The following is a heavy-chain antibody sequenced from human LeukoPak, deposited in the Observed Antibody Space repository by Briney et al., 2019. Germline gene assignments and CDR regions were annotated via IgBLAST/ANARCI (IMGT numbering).Heavy chain of an antibody. CDR3: AKDMGYCSSTSCRGYYYYYYGMDV. Sequence: PGGSLRLSCAASGLTFSSYAMSWVRQAPGKGLEWVSAISGSGGSTYYADSVKGRFTTSRDNSKNTLYLQMNSLRAEDTAVYYCAKDMGYCSSTSCRGYYYYYYGMDVWGQGTTVTVSS. CDR2: ISGSGGST. V-gene: IGHV3-23*01. J-gene: IGHJ6*02. D-gene: IGHD2-2*01. CDR1: GLTFSSYA.